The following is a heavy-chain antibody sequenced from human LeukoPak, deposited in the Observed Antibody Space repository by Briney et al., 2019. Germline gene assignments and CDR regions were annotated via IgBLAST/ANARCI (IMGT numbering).Heavy chain of an antibody. V-gene: IGHV3-23*01. CDR1: GFTFSTYA. Sequence: GGSLRLSCEVSGFTFSTYAMSWVRQAPEKGLEWVSVISGSGGSTYYADSVKGRFTISRDNSKNTLYLQMNSLRAEDTAVYYCAKDGSSSGYPYYMDVWGKGTTVTVSS. D-gene: IGHD5-12*01. CDR3: AKDGSSSGYPYYMDV. J-gene: IGHJ6*03. CDR2: ISGSGGST.